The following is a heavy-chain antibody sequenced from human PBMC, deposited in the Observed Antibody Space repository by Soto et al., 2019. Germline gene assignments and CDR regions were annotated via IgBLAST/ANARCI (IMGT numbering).Heavy chain of an antibody. J-gene: IGHJ4*02. Sequence: ASVKVSCKASGYTFTSYRISWVRQAPGQGLEWMGWISPYNGDTSYAQRVQGRVTMTTDTSTTTSYMELRSLRSDDTAVYYCARTPIPAAPHFDYWGPGTLVTVST. CDR1: GYTFTSYR. D-gene: IGHD6-13*01. CDR3: ARTPIPAAPHFDY. CDR2: ISPYNGDT. V-gene: IGHV1-18*01.